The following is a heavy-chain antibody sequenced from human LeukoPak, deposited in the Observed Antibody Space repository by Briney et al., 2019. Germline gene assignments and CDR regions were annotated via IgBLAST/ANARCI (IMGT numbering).Heavy chain of an antibody. CDR3: ARDTYSGSDY. Sequence: GGSLRLSCAASGFTFSSYEMNWVRQAPGKGLEWVSYISSRGSTIYYADSVKGRFTISRDNAKNSLYLQMNSLRAEDTAVYYCARDTYSGSDYWGQGTLVTVSS. V-gene: IGHV3-48*03. J-gene: IGHJ4*02. CDR2: ISSRGSTI. D-gene: IGHD3-10*01. CDR1: GFTFSSYE.